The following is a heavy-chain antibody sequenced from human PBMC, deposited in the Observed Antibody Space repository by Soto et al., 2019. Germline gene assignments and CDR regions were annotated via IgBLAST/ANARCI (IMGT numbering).Heavy chain of an antibody. Sequence: PGGSLRLSCAASGFTFDDYAMHWVRQAPGKGLEWVSGISWNSGSIGYADSVKGRFTISRDNAKNSLYLQVNSLRAEDTALYYCAKDISYGSGSYLDYWGQGTLVTVSS. CDR1: GFTFDDYA. CDR3: AKDISYGSGSYLDY. J-gene: IGHJ4*02. CDR2: ISWNSGSI. D-gene: IGHD3-10*01. V-gene: IGHV3-9*01.